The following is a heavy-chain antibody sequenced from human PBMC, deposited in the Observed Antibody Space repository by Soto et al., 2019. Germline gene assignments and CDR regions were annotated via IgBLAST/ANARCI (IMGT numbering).Heavy chain of an antibody. Sequence: SETLSLTCTVSGGSIHSHYWSWIRQPPGKGLEWIGYIHSSGSTNYNPSVKSRVTISVDTSKNQFSLKLSSVTAADTAVYYCARHEGRHFDPSYDYWGQGTLVTVSS. CDR3: ARHEGRHFDPSYDY. V-gene: IGHV4-59*08. D-gene: IGHD3-9*01. CDR2: IHSSGST. CDR1: GGSIHSHY. J-gene: IGHJ4*02.